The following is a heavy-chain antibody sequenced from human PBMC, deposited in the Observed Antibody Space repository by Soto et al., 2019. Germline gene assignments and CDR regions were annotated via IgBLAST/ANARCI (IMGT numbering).Heavy chain of an antibody. CDR3: TTAVLLGCGDSPSYYYYGWEG. V-gene: IGHV3-15*07. CDR1: GFTFSNAW. CDR2: IKSKTDGGTT. Sequence: SLRLSCAASGFTFSNAWMNWVRQAPGKGLEWVGRIKSKTDGGTTDYAAPVKGRFTISRDDSKNTLYLQMNSLKTEDTAVYYCTTAVLLGCGDSPSYYYYGWEGWRQGTTV. J-gene: IGHJ6*01. D-gene: IGHD3-10*01.